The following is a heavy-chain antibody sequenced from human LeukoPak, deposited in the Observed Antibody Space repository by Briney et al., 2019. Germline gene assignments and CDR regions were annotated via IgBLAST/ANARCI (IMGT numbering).Heavy chain of an antibody. V-gene: IGHV4-39*01. Sequence: KPSETLSLTCTVSGGSISSSSYYWGWIRQPPGKGLEWIGSIYYSGSTYYNPSLKSRVTISVDASKNQFSLKLSSVTAADTAVYYCASSSTSRGVIYYYYMDVWGKGTTVTISS. CDR2: IYYSGST. CDR3: ASSSTSRGVIYYYYMDV. J-gene: IGHJ6*03. D-gene: IGHD2-2*01. CDR1: GGSISSSSYY.